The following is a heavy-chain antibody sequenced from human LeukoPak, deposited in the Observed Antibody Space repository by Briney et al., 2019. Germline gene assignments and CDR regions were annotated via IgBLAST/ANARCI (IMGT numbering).Heavy chain of an antibody. J-gene: IGHJ6*03. D-gene: IGHD6-13*01. CDR3: AITSSSSWYGNYYYYMDV. Sequence: ASVKVSCKASGYTFTGYYMHWVRQAPGQGLEWMGWINPNSGGTNYAQKFQGRVTMTRDTSISTAYMELSRLRSDDTAVYYCAITSSSSWYGNYYYYMDVWGKGTTVTVSS. CDR2: INPNSGGT. V-gene: IGHV1-2*02. CDR1: GYTFTGYY.